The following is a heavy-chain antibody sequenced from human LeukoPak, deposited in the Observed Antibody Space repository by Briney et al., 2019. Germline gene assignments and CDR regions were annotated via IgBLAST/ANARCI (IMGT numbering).Heavy chain of an antibody. CDR3: ARDFLTGFDY. V-gene: IGHV4-59*12. J-gene: IGHJ4*02. CDR1: GGSISSYY. Sequence: SETLSLTCTVSGGSISSYYWNWIRQPPGKGLEWIGYIYYSGSTYYNPSLKSRVTISVDTSKNQFSLRLSSVTAADTAVYYCARDFLTGFDYWGQGPLVTVSS. D-gene: IGHD4/OR15-4a*01. CDR2: IYYSGST.